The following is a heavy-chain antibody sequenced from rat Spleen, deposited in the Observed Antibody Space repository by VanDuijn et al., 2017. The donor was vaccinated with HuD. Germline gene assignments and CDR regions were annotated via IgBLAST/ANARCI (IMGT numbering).Heavy chain of an antibody. CDR2: ISSDGGRN. J-gene: IGHJ4*01. Sequence: EVQLVESDGDLVQPGRSLKLSCAASGFTLSDHFMAWVRQAPTKGLEWVATISSDGGRNFYRDSVKGRFTISRDNAKSTLYLQMDSLRSEDTATYYCARHSPTGVMDAWGQGASVTVSS. V-gene: IGHV5-29*01. CDR3: ARHSPTGVMDA. D-gene: IGHD1-11*01. CDR1: GFTLSDHF.